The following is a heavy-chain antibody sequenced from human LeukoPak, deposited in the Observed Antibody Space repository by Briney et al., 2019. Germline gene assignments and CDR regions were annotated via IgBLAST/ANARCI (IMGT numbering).Heavy chain of an antibody. CDR1: GASINNYY. Sequence: SETLSLTCTVSGASINNYYWSWIRQSPEKGLEWVGYIHDSGSTNYNPSLKSRVTISVDTSKNQFSLKLSSVTAADTAVYYCVRLDAAAGRYLQFYYWGQGTLVTVSS. J-gene: IGHJ4*02. D-gene: IGHD5-24*01. CDR3: VRLDAAAGRYLQFYY. V-gene: IGHV4-59*08. CDR2: IHDSGST.